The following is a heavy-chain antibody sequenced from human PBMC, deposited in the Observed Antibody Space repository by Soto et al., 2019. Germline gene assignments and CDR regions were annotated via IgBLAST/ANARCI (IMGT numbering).Heavy chain of an antibody. CDR1: GFTFSSYA. Sequence: QVQLVESGGGVVQPGRSLRLSCAASGFTFSSYAMHWVRQAPGKGLEWVAVISYDGSNKYYADSVKGRFTISRDNSKNTLYLQRNSLRAEETAVYYCARDPLWGTAMVLWYFDLWGRGTLFTVSS. V-gene: IGHV3-30-3*01. CDR2: ISYDGSNK. J-gene: IGHJ2*01. CDR3: ARDPLWGTAMVLWYFDL. D-gene: IGHD5-18*01.